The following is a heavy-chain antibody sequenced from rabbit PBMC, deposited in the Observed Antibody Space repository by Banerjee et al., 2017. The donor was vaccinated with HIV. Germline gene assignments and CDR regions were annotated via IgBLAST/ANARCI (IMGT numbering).Heavy chain of an antibody. V-gene: IGHV1S40*01. J-gene: IGHJ4*01. Sequence: QSLEESGGGLVKPGASLTLTCKASGFDFSSGYCLCWVRQAPGKGLEWIACIYTGSSGSTYYASWAKGRFTISKTSSTTVTLQMTSLTAADTATYFCARSHYYTDGYAGGFGLWGQGTLVTVS. CDR3: ARSHYYTDGYAGGFGL. CDR1: GFDFSSGYC. CDR2: IYTGSSGST. D-gene: IGHD6-1*01.